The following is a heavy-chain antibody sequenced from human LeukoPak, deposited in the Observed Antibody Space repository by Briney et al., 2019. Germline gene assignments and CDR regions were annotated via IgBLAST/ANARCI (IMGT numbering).Heavy chain of an antibody. CDR1: GGSISSYS. D-gene: IGHD2-2*01. CDR2: IDYTGTT. CDR3: ARNRNSAVLTRMWFDP. Sequence: PSETLSLTCTVSGGSISSYSWSWIRQVPGMGLEYIGKIDYTGTTNYNPSLKGRVTISIDTFKNQFSLSLSSVTAADTVVYYCARNRNSAVLTRMWFDPWGRGTLVTVSS. V-gene: IGHV4-59*08. J-gene: IGHJ5*02.